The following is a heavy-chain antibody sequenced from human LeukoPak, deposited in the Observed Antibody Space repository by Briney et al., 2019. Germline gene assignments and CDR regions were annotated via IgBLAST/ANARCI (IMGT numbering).Heavy chain of an antibody. D-gene: IGHD6-19*01. CDR3: ASSGAVAGGDY. J-gene: IGHJ4*02. V-gene: IGHV3-20*04. Sequence: GGSVRLSCAAFGFTFDDYGMSWVRQAPGKGLEWVSGINWNGGSTGYADSVKGRFTISRDNAKNSLYLQMNSLRAEDTALYYCASSGAVAGGDYWGQGTLVTVSS. CDR1: GFTFDDYG. CDR2: INWNGGST.